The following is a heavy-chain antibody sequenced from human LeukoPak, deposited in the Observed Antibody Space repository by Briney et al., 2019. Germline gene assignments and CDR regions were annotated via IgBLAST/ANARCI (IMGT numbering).Heavy chain of an antibody. CDR3: GKDISAGGMDV. V-gene: IGHV3-9*01. CDR1: ESTFDHA. J-gene: IGHJ6*02. D-gene: IGHD3-10*01. CDR2: IGRNSART. Sequence: GGSLRLSCTASESTFDHAMHWVRQTPGKGLEWVSGIGRNSARTGYADSVRGRFTISRDNAKNSLYLQMNSLRAEDTALYYCGKDISAGGMDVWGQGTTVTVSS.